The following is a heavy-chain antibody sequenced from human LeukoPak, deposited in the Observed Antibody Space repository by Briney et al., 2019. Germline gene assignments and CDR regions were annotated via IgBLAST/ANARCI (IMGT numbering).Heavy chain of an antibody. J-gene: IGHJ4*02. Sequence: GGSLRLSCVASGFTFSSYGMQWVRQAAGRGLEWVAVIWYDGSNKYYGDSVKGRFTISRDNSKNTLYLQMNSLRAEDTAVYYCAKESIFGVVLTNWGQGTLVTVSS. CDR3: AKESIFGVVLTN. CDR1: GFTFSSYG. V-gene: IGHV3-33*06. CDR2: IWYDGSNK. D-gene: IGHD3-3*02.